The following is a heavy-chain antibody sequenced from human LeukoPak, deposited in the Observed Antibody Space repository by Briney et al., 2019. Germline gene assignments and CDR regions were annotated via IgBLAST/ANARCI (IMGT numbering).Heavy chain of an antibody. CDR1: GGSISSGDYY. J-gene: IGHJ4*02. CDR2: ISYSGNT. Sequence: SQTLSLTCAVSGGSISSGDYYWSWIRQPPGKGLEWIGYISYSGNTYYNPSLKSRVTISVDTSKNQFSLKRSSVTAADTAVYFCARVYYDSSGLAQFDYWGQGTLVTVSS. CDR3: ARVYYDSSGLAQFDY. D-gene: IGHD3-22*01. V-gene: IGHV4-30-4*01.